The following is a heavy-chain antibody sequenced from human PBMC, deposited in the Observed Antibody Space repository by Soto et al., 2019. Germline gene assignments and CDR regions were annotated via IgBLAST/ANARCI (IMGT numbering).Heavy chain of an antibody. Sequence: SGPTLVNPTQTLTLTCTFSGFSLSTSGMCVSWIRQPPGKALEWLALIDWDDDKYYSTSLKTRLTISKDTSKNQVVLTMTNVDPVDTATYYCARIRTYYYGSGIPKAYYYYGMDVWGQGTTVTVSS. CDR3: ARIRTYYYGSGIPKAYYYYGMDV. J-gene: IGHJ6*02. CDR2: IDWDDDK. V-gene: IGHV2-70*01. CDR1: GFSLSTSGMC. D-gene: IGHD3-10*01.